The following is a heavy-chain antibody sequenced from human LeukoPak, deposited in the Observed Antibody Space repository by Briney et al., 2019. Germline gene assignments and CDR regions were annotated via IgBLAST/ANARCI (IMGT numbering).Heavy chain of an antibody. D-gene: IGHD5-12*01. V-gene: IGHV4-59*08. CDR1: GGSISPYY. Sequence: PSETLSLTCSASGGSISPYYWSWIRQPPGKGLEWIGYIYSSGSANYNPSLKSQVTISVKTSKNHFSLKLSSVTAADTAVYYCARMGGYSGYATHWGQGTLVTVSS. CDR2: IYSSGSA. J-gene: IGHJ4*02. CDR3: ARMGGYSGYATH.